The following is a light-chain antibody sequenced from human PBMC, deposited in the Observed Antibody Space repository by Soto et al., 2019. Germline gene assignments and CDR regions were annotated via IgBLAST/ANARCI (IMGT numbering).Light chain of an antibody. CDR2: GAS. CDR3: QQYNNWPRT. CDR1: QRVSRN. J-gene: IGKJ1*01. Sequence: EIVMTQYPATLSVSPGERATLSCRASQRVSRNLAWYQQKPGQAPRLLIYGASTRATGNPARFSGSGSGTEFTLTISSLQSEDFAVYYCQQYNNWPRTFGQGPKVEL. V-gene: IGKV3-15*01.